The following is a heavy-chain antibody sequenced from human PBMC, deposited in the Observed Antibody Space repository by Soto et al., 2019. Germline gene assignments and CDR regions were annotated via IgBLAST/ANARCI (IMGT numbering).Heavy chain of an antibody. D-gene: IGHD6-6*01. CDR2: IKQDGSQK. Sequence: PGGSLRLSCAASGFTFSNYWMSWVRPAPGKGLEWVANIKQDGSQKYYVDSLKGRFTISRDNAKNAVYLQVNSLRAEDTAVYYCARIGYSSSSFDYWGQGTLVTVSS. J-gene: IGHJ4*02. CDR3: ARIGYSSSSFDY. V-gene: IGHV3-7*01. CDR1: GFTFSNYW.